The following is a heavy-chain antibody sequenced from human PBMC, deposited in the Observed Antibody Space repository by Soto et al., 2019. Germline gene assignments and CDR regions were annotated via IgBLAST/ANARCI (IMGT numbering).Heavy chain of an antibody. Sequence: ASVKVSCKASGYTFTRYGISWVRQAPGQGLEWMGWISGYSGDTNYAQKFQDRVSMTIDTSTGTAYMELRSLTSDDTAIYYCAKNGQPPYYYYGLDVWGQGTKDTVSS. V-gene: IGHV1-18*01. J-gene: IGHJ6*01. CDR2: ISGYSGDT. CDR1: GYTFTRYG. CDR3: AKNGQPPYYYYGLDV. D-gene: IGHD2-8*01.